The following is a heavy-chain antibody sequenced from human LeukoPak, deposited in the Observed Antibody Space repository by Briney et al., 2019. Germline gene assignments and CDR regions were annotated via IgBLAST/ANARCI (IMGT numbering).Heavy chain of an antibody. CDR3: AKSSRPVTAMAFFDY. J-gene: IGHJ4*02. CDR1: GFTFSSYG. Sequence: GGSLRLSCAASGFTFSSYGMSWIRQAPGKGLEWVSGISGSGTNTNYADSVKGRFTISRDNSKNTVYLQMKSLRAEDTAVYYCAKSSRPVTAMAFFDYWGQGTLVTVSS. D-gene: IGHD5-18*01. V-gene: IGHV3-23*01. CDR2: ISGSGTNT.